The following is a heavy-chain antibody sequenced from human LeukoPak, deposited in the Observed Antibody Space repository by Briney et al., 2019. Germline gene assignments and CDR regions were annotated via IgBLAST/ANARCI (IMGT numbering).Heavy chain of an antibody. Sequence: GGSLRLSCAASGFTFSTYVMVWVRRAPEKGLEWVSSISVSGSNTFYTDSVKGRFTISRDNSKNTLYLQMNSLRDEDTAVFYCATDRGWFFDNWGQGTLVTVAS. V-gene: IGHV3-23*01. CDR1: GFTFSTYV. J-gene: IGHJ4*02. CDR3: ATDRGWFFDN. D-gene: IGHD6-19*01. CDR2: ISVSGSNT.